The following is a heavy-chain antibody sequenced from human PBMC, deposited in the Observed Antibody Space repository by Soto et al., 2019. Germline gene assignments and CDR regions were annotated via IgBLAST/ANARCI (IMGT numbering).Heavy chain of an antibody. CDR3: AREYYSSGTH. Sequence: EVQLVESGGGLVQPGGSLRLSCAASGFTFSTYWMQWVRQVPGEGVVWVSSISENGGITTYADSVKGRFTISRDNAKNTLYLQMNGLRVEDTAIYYCAREYYSSGTHWGQGTLVTVST. D-gene: IGHD3-10*01. CDR1: GFTFSTYW. CDR2: ISENGGIT. V-gene: IGHV3-74*01. J-gene: IGHJ1*01.